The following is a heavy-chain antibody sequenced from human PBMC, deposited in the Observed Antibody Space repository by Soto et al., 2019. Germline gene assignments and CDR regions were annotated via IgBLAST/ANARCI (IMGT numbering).Heavy chain of an antibody. Sequence: GGSLRLSCAASGFTFSSYGMHWVRQVPGKGLEWVAVISYDGSNKYYADSVKGRFTISRDNSKNTLYLQMNSLRAEDTAVYYCAKASYYGLYVPTRWFDTWSQESMVTVS. J-gene: IGHJ5*02. CDR3: AKASYYGLYVPTRWFDT. D-gene: IGHD4-17*01. V-gene: IGHV3-30*18. CDR1: GFTFSSYG. CDR2: ISYDGSNK.